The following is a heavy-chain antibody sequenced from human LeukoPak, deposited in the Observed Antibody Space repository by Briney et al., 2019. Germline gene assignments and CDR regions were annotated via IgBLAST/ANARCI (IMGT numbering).Heavy chain of an antibody. D-gene: IGHD2-2*01. CDR1: GGSFSGYY. V-gene: IGHV4-34*01. CDR2: INHSGST. Sequence: PSETLSLTCAVYGGSFSGYYWSWIRQPPGKGLEWIGEINHSGSTNYNPSLKSRVTISVDTAKNQFSLKLSSVTAADTAVYYCARAGENFDIVVVPAARFDPWGQGTLVTVSS. CDR3: ARAGENFDIVVVPAARFDP. J-gene: IGHJ5*02.